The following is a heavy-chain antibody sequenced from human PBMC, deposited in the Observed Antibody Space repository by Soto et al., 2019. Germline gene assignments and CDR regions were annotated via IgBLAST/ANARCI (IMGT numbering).Heavy chain of an antibody. CDR2: VYHSGRT. CDR1: SGSISSSNW. V-gene: IGHV4-4*02. CDR3: ASTGSYIRGAWFDP. D-gene: IGHD1-20*01. J-gene: IGHJ5*02. Sequence: SETLSLTCAVSSGSISSSNWWRWVRQPPGKGLEWIGEVYHSGRTNYNPSLKSRVTISVDKSKNQFSLKLSSVTAADTAVYYCASTGSYIRGAWFDPWGQGTLVTVSS.